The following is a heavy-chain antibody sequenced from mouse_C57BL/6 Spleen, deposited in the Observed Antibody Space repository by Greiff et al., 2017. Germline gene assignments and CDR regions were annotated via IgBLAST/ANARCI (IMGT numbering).Heavy chain of an antibody. CDR1: GYTFNDYY. J-gene: IGHJ4*01. V-gene: IGHV1-26*01. CDR2: INPDDGAT. CDR3: TRSLRGLDY. Sequence: VQLQQSGAELVKPGASVKISCKASGYTFNDYYMNWVKQRHGKGLEWIGRINPDDGATNYNQKFKGKATMTADTSSSTAYLQLRSLTSEDSAVYYCTRSLRGLDYWGQGTSVTVSS. D-gene: IGHD6-1*01.